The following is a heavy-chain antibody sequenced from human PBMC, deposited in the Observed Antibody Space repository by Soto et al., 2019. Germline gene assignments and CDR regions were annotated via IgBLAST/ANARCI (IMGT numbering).Heavy chain of an antibody. J-gene: IGHJ2*01. CDR1: GFTFDDYA. D-gene: IGHD1-26*01. CDR2: ISWNSGSI. V-gene: IGHV3-9*01. CDR3: AKDTSSALGYWYFDL. Sequence: GGSLRLSCAASGFTFDDYAMHWVRQAPGKGLEWVSGISWNSGSIGYADSVKGRFTISRDNAKNSLYLQMSSLRAEDTALYYCAKDTSSALGYWYFDLWGRGTLVTVSS.